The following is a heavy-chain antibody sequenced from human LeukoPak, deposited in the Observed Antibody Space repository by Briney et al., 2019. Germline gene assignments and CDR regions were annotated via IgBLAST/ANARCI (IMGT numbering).Heavy chain of an antibody. V-gene: IGHV3-30*02. D-gene: IGHD6-13*01. CDR2: IRYDGSNK. J-gene: IGHJ4*02. CDR1: GFTFSSYG. CDR3: AKDMYSSSWYYFDY. Sequence: GGSLRLSCAASGFTFSSYGMHWVRQAPGKGLEWVAFIRYDGSNKYYADSVKGRFTISRDNSKNTLYLQMNSLRAEDTAVYYCAKDMYSSSWYYFDYWGQGTLVTVSS.